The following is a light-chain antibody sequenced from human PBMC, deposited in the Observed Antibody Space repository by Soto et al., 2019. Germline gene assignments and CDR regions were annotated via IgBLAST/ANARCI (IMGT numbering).Light chain of an antibody. CDR3: QQYGSTPPT. V-gene: IGKV3-20*01. CDR1: QSVRSNY. CDR2: GAS. J-gene: IGKJ1*01. Sequence: IVLTQSPVTLSLSPGERATLSCRASQSVRSNYLAWYQQKPGQAPRLIIYGASSRATDIPDRFSGSGSGTDFSLTISRLEPEDFALYSCQQYGSTPPTFGQGTKVEIK.